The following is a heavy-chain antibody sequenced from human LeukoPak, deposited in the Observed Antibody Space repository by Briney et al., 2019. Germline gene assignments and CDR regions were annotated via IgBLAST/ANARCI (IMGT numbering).Heavy chain of an antibody. CDR3: ARSTNYYDSSGYFGIDY. D-gene: IGHD3-22*01. CDR2: IYYSGST. V-gene: IGHV4-39*01. J-gene: IGHJ4*02. CDR1: GGSSSSSSYY. Sequence: SSETLSLTCTVSGGSSSSSSYYWGWIRQPPGKGLEWIGSIYYSGSTYYNPSLKSRVTISVDTAKNQFSLKLSSVTAADTAVYYCARSTNYYDSSGYFGIDYWGQGTLVTVSS.